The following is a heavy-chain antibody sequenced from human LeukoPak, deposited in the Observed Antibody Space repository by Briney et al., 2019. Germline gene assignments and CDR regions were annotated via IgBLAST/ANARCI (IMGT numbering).Heavy chain of an antibody. J-gene: IGHJ4*02. CDR1: GYTFTSYD. D-gene: IGHD7-27*01. CDR2: MSPNSGDT. Sequence: ASVKVSCKASGYTFTSYDFNWVRQATGQRPEWMGWMSPNSGDTGCAQKFQDRVTMTRNTSISTAYMELSSLRSDDTAVYYCARGPPNWGYDYWGPGTLVTVSS. V-gene: IGHV1-8*01. CDR3: ARGPPNWGYDY.